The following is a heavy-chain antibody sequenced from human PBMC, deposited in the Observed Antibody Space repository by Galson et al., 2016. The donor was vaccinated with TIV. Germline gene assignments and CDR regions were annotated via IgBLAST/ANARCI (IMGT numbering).Heavy chain of an antibody. CDR3: AKIGQEHDAFDI. Sequence: SVKVSCKASGYTFTEYYIHWVRQAPGQGLEWMGWTNPNSGGTMYAQKFQGWVTMTRDTSITTAYMELSRLKSDDTAVYYCAKIGQEHDAFDIWGQGTMVTVFS. V-gene: IGHV1-2*04. CDR2: TNPNSGGT. D-gene: IGHD1/OR15-1a*01. J-gene: IGHJ3*02. CDR1: GYTFTEYY.